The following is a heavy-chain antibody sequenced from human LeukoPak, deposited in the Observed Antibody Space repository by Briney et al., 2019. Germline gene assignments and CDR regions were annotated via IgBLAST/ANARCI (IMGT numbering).Heavy chain of an antibody. J-gene: IGHJ5*02. CDR3: ARGTTVIYPDNWFDP. Sequence: PGESLKISCKGSGYSFTSYWIGWVRQLPGKGLEWMGIIYPGDSDTRYSPSFQGQVTISAGKSISTAYLQWSSLKASDTAMYYCARGTTVIYPDNWFDPWGQGTLVTVSS. D-gene: IGHD4-11*01. CDR2: IYPGDSDT. V-gene: IGHV5-51*01. CDR1: GYSFTSYW.